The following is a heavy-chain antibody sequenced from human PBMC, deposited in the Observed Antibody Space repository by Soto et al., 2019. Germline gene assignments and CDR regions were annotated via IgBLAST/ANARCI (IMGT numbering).Heavy chain of an antibody. Sequence: GGSLRLSCAASGFTFSSYGMHWVRQAPGKGLEWVAVISYDGSNKYYADSVKGRFTISRDNSKNTLYLQMNSLRAEDTAVYYCAKTLSDWGLGRPTAYYYYYGMDVWGQGTTVTVSS. J-gene: IGHJ6*02. CDR2: ISYDGSNK. V-gene: IGHV3-30*18. D-gene: IGHD7-27*01. CDR1: GFTFSSYG. CDR3: AKTLSDWGLGRPTAYYYYYGMDV.